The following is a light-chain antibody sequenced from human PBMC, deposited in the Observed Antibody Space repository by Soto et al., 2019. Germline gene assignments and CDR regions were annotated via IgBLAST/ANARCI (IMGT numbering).Light chain of an antibody. CDR3: QQYGSSSWT. Sequence: DIQMTQSPSTLSASVGDRVTITCRASQSLGNWLAWYQQKPGKAPKLLIYDASTVESGVPSRFSGSGSGTEFTLTISRLEPEDFAVYYCQQYGSSSWTFGQGTKVDIK. CDR1: QSLGNW. V-gene: IGKV1-5*01. CDR2: DAS. J-gene: IGKJ1*01.